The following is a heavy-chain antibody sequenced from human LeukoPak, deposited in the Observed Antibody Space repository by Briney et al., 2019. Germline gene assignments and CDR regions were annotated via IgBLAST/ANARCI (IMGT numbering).Heavy chain of an antibody. Sequence: PGGSLRLSCAASGFIFEDYTMHWVRQVPGKTLEWVSLVNWHGTTYYADSLKGRFTISRDNSKNSLYLQMDSLRTEDTAFYCCAKDLTYESSGSVIDNWGLGTLVTVSS. CDR3: AKDLTYESSGSVIDN. CDR1: GFIFEDYT. J-gene: IGHJ4*02. V-gene: IGHV3-43*01. D-gene: IGHD3-22*01. CDR2: VNWHGTT.